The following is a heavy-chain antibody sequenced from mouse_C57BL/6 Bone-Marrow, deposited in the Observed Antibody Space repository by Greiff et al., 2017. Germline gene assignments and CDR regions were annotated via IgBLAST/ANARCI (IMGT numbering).Heavy chain of an antibody. Sequence: VQLQQSGAELVRPGASVKLSCKASGYTFTDYYIHWVKQRPGQGLEWIARIYPGSGNTYYKEKFKGKATLTADTSSSTAYMPLSSLTSEDSAVYVCARRDGDGLYYFDCWGQGTTLTVSS. CDR1: GYTFTDYY. J-gene: IGHJ2*01. D-gene: IGHD2-3*01. CDR3: ARRDGDGLYYFDC. CDR2: IYPGSGNT. V-gene: IGHV1-76*01.